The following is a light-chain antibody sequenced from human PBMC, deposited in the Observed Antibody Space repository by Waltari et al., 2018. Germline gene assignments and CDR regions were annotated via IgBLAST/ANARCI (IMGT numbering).Light chain of an antibody. CDR3: AAWDDSLNGWV. J-gene: IGLJ3*02. Sequence: QSVLTQPPSASGTPGQRVTISCSGSSSNIGSNTVNWYQQLPGPAPKLPIYSNNQRPSGVPDRCSGSKSGTSASLAISGLQSEDEADYYCAAWDDSLNGWVFGGGTKLTVL. V-gene: IGLV1-44*01. CDR1: SSNIGSNT. CDR2: SNN.